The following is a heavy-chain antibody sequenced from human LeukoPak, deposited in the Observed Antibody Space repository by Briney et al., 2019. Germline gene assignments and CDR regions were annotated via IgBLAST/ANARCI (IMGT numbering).Heavy chain of an antibody. CDR1: GFTFSNYW. V-gene: IGHV3-7*01. Sequence: GGSLRLSCAASGFTFSNYWMSWVRQAPGKGLEWVANIKQDGSEKCYVDSVKGRFTTSRDNAKNSLYLQMNSLRAEDTAVYYCARDRWELLSNSYHYCGLDVWGQGTTVIVSS. D-gene: IGHD2-15*01. CDR2: IKQDGSEK. CDR3: ARDRWELLSNSYHYCGLDV. J-gene: IGHJ6*02.